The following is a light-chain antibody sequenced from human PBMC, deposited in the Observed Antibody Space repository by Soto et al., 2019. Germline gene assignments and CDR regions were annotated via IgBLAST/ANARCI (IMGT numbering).Light chain of an antibody. J-gene: IGLJ1*01. CDR3: QVWASTAEFFV. Sequence: SYELTQPPSVSVAPGQTAKITCGGEKIGSKIVHWYKQRPGQAPVAVVFDATDRPSGIPDRISASRSADTATLTISRVDAGDEADHYCQVWASTAEFFVFGSGTKVTVL. CDR2: DAT. V-gene: IGLV3-21*02. CDR1: KIGSKI.